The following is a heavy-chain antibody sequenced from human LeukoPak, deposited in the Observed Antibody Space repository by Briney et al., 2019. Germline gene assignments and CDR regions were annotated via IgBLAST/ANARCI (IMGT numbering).Heavy chain of an antibody. Sequence: QPGRSLRLSCAASGFSFKSYGMHWVHQAPGKGLEWVAVIWYDGSNKYYADSVEGRFTISRDNPKNTLYLQMNSLRAEDTAVYYCATLTGTRSWYSDYWGQGTLVTVSS. J-gene: IGHJ4*02. CDR3: ATLTGTRSWYSDY. D-gene: IGHD6-13*01. CDR2: IWYDGSNK. V-gene: IGHV3-33*01. CDR1: GFSFKSYG.